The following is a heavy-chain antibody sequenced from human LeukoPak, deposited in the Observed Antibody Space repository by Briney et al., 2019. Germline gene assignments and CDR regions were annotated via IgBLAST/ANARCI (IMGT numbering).Heavy chain of an antibody. CDR1: GFTFSRYT. CDR2: ISSNGGST. D-gene: IGHD6-19*01. V-gene: IGHV3-64D*06. CDR3: VKDRYSSGWPPRFDP. Sequence: GGSLRLSCSASGFTFSRYTMHWVRQAPGKGLEYVSAISSNGGSTYYADSVKDRFTISRDNSKNTLYFQMSSLRAEDTAVYYCVKDRYSSGWPPRFDPWGQGTLVTVSS. J-gene: IGHJ5*02.